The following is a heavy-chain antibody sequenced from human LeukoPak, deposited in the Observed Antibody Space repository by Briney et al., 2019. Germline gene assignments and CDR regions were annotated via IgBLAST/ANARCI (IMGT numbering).Heavy chain of an antibody. Sequence: GGSLRLSCAASGFTFSDYYMSWIRQAPGKGLEWVSYISSSGSTIYYADSVKGRFTISRDNAKNSLYLQMNSLRAEDTAVYYCARSSVLRYFDWLLGGYFDYWGQGTLVTVSS. D-gene: IGHD3-9*01. CDR1: GFTFSDYY. CDR2: ISSSGSTI. CDR3: ARSSVLRYFDWLLGGYFDY. J-gene: IGHJ4*02. V-gene: IGHV3-11*04.